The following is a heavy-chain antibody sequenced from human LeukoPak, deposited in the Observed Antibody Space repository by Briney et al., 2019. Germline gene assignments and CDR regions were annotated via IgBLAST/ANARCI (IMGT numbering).Heavy chain of an antibody. CDR2: INPNSGGT. J-gene: IGHJ3*02. CDR1: GYTFTGYY. CDR3: AREGDYYGSGSSPRDDAFDI. D-gene: IGHD3-10*01. V-gene: IGHV1-2*02. Sequence: ASVKVSCKASGYTFTGYYMHWVRQAPGQGLEWMGWINPNSGGTNYAQKFQGRVTMTRDTSISTAYMELSRLRSDDTAVYYCAREGDYYGSGSSPRDDAFDIWGQGTMVTVSS.